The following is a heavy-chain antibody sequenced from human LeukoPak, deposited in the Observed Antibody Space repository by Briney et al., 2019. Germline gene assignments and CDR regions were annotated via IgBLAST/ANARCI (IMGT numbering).Heavy chain of an antibody. Sequence: GGSLRLSCAASGFTINNYDMNWVRQAPGKGLEWISYISAGSSTIYYADSVKGRFTISRDNARNSLYLQMDNLRAEDTAVYYCARRFDSWGQGTLVTVSS. CDR3: ARRFDS. CDR1: GFTINNYD. CDR2: ISAGSSTI. J-gene: IGHJ4*02. V-gene: IGHV3-48*01.